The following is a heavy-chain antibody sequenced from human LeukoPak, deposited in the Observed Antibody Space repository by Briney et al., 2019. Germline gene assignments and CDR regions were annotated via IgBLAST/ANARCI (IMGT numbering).Heavy chain of an antibody. J-gene: IGHJ4*02. CDR2: ISGSGGST. Sequence: PGGSLRLSCAASGFTFSSYAMSWVRQAPGKGLEWVSAISGSGGSTYYADSVKGRFTISRDTSKNTLYLQMNSLRAEDTAVYYCAKATLRSGSYDILTGYYSRFDYWGQGTLVTVSS. CDR3: AKATLRSGSYDILTGYYSRFDY. D-gene: IGHD3-9*01. V-gene: IGHV3-23*01. CDR1: GFTFSSYA.